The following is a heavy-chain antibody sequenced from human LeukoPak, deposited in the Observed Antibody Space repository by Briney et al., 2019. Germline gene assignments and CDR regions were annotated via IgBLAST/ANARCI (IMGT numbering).Heavy chain of an antibody. D-gene: IGHD2-2*01. V-gene: IGHV4-61*02. CDR1: GGSISSGSYY. CDR3: AREGAYCSSTSCNWFDP. CDR2: IHTSGST. J-gene: IGHJ5*02. Sequence: PSETLSLTCTVSGGSISSGSYYWSWIRQPAGKGLEWIGRIHTSGSTNYNPSLKSRVTISVDTSKNQFSLKLSSVTAADTAVYYCAREGAYCSSTSCNWFDPWGQGTLVTVSS.